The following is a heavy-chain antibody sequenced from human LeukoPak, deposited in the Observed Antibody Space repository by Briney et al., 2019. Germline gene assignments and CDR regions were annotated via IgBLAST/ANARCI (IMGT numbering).Heavy chain of an antibody. Sequence: PSETLSLTCTVSGGSISSSSYYWGWIRQPPGKGLEWIGSIYYSGSDYYNPSIQSRVTISVDTSKNQFSLKLSSVTAADTAVYYCARDSYYYDSSGYRNYFDYWGQGTLVTVSS. V-gene: IGHV4-39*07. J-gene: IGHJ4*02. CDR3: ARDSYYYDSSGYRNYFDY. CDR1: GGSISSSSYY. CDR2: IYYSGSD. D-gene: IGHD3-22*01.